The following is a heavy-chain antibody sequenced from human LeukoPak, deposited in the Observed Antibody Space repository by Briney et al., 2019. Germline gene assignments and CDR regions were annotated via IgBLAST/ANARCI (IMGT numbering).Heavy chain of an antibody. V-gene: IGHV1-69*04. CDR2: IIPILGIA. J-gene: IGHJ4*02. D-gene: IGHD6-13*01. CDR3: AREEQQLVLLDY. CDR1: GGIFSSYA. Sequence: GSSVKASCKASGGIFSSYAISWVRQAPGQGLEWMGRIIPILGIANYAQKFQGRVTITADKSTSTAYMELSSLRSEDTAVYYCAREEQQLVLLDYWGQGTLVTVSS.